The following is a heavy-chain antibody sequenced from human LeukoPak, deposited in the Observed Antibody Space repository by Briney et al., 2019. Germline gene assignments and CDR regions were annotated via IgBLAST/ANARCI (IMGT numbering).Heavy chain of an antibody. Sequence: GSLRLSCAASGFTFSSYGMHWVRQAPGKGLEWVAGTSYNGNIKYYADSVKGRFTISRDNSKNTLYLQMNSLRAEDTAVYYCARDRGGYSSGWYGGPNWFDPWGQGTLVTVSS. J-gene: IGHJ5*02. CDR2: TSYNGNIK. CDR1: GFTFSSYG. CDR3: ARDRGGYSSGWYGGPNWFDP. D-gene: IGHD6-19*01. V-gene: IGHV3-30*03.